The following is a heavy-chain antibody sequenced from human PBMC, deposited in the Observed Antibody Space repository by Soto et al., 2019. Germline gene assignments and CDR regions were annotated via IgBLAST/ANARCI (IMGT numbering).Heavy chain of an antibody. V-gene: IGHV1-18*01. CDR3: ARDHSSSWHDFDY. Sequence: GASVKVSCKASGYTFSSYGINWVRQAPGQGLEWMGWISGYNGNTNYAQKFQDRVTMTTDTFASTAYMGLWSLRSDDTAMYYCARDHSSSWHDFDYWGQGTLVTVSS. J-gene: IGHJ4*02. D-gene: IGHD6-13*01. CDR1: GYTFSSYG. CDR2: ISGYNGNT.